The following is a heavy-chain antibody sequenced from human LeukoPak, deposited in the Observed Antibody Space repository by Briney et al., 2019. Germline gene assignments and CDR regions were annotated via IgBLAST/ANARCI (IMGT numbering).Heavy chain of an antibody. Sequence: TVKVSSKTSGGTFSSYTTSWVRQAPGPGLEWMGRIIPILGIANYAQKLQGRVTITADKSNRPDYMDLSSLRSYDTAVYYSARGAAAGTGNYWGQGTLVTVSS. CDR3: ARGAAAGTGNY. D-gene: IGHD6-13*01. CDR2: IIPILGIA. CDR1: GGTFSSYT. V-gene: IGHV1-69*02. J-gene: IGHJ4*02.